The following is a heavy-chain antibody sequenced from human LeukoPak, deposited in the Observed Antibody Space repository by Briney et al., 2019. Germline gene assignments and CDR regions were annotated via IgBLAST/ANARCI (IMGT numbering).Heavy chain of an antibody. CDR3: ARGPARSIAVRGWFDP. CDR2: MNPNSGNT. D-gene: IGHD6-6*01. CDR1: GYTFTIYD. J-gene: IGHJ5*02. V-gene: IGHV1-8*01. Sequence: ASVKVSCKASGYTFTIYDINWVRQATGQGLEWMGWMNPNSGNTGYAQKLQGRVTMTRNTSISTAYMELSSLRSEDTAVYYCARGPARSIAVRGWFDPWGQGTLVTVSS.